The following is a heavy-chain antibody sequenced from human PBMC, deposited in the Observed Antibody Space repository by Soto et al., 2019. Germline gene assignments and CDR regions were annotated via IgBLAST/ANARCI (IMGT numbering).Heavy chain of an antibody. D-gene: IGHD3-10*01. Sequence: GGSLRLSCAASGFTFSHYTMSWVRQLPGKGLEWVSGINGGNGPTYYADSVKGRFTISRDNAKNTLYLQMNSLRDEDTAIYYCLLWRRGMDVWSKGTTVTVSS. CDR3: LLWRRGMDV. CDR2: INGGNGPT. CDR1: GFTFSHYT. J-gene: IGHJ6*04. V-gene: IGHV3-23*01.